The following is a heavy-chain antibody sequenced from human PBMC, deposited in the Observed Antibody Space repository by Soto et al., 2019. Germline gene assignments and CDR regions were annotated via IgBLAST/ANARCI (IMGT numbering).Heavy chain of an antibody. D-gene: IGHD2-8*01. J-gene: IGHJ4*02. V-gene: IGHV3-53*01. Sequence: GGSLRLSCAASGFSVGGNHLTWVRQAPGKGLEWVAVIHTSGDTYYADSVQGRFTISRDNSKNTVYLQMNSLRVGDTAMYFCARGVNDDYWGQGTLVTVSS. CDR1: GFSVGGNH. CDR3: ARGVNDDY. CDR2: IHTSGDT.